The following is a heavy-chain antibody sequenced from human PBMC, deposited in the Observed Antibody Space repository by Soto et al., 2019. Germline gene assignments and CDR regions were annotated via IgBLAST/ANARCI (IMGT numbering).Heavy chain of an antibody. V-gene: IGHV4-59*01. CDR1: GGSISSYY. J-gene: IGHJ6*02. D-gene: IGHD2-21*02. CDR2: IYYSGST. Sequence: SETLSLTCTVSGGSISSYYWSWIRQPPGKGLEWIGYIYYSGSTNYNPSLKSRVTISVDTSKNQFSLKLSSVTAADTAVYYCGRGMVTAIPYYYYGMDVWGQGTTVTVSS. CDR3: GRGMVTAIPYYYYGMDV.